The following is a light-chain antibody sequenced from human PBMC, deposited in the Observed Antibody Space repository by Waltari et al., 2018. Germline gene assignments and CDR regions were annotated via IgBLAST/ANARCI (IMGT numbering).Light chain of an antibody. J-gene: IGLJ2*01. CDR3: GTWDSSMSVGV. Sequence: QSVLTQPPSVSAASGQKVTIPCSGSSPNIGKNYVSWYQQFPGPAPKLLIYEDDKRPSGISGRFSGSKSGTSATLDIHGLQTGDEADYYCGTWDSSMSVGVLGGGTKVTVL. CDR2: EDD. V-gene: IGLV1-51*01. CDR1: SPNIGKNY.